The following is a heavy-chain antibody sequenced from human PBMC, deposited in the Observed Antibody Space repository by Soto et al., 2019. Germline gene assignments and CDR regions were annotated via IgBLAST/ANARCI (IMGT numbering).Heavy chain of an antibody. V-gene: IGHV3-23*01. CDR2: ISGSGGST. Sequence: GSLRLSCAASGFTFSSYAMSWVRQAPGKGLEWVSAISGSGGSTYYADSVKGRFTISRDNSKNTLYLQMNSLRAEDTAVYYCAKTADYYDSSGHYAFDIWGQGTMVTVSS. D-gene: IGHD3-22*01. CDR3: AKTADYYDSSGHYAFDI. J-gene: IGHJ3*02. CDR1: GFTFSSYA.